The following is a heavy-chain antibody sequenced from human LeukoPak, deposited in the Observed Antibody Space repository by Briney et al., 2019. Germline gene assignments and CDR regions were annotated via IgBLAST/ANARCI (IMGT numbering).Heavy chain of an antibody. CDR1: GFTFSSYS. J-gene: IGHJ6*04. CDR2: ISSSSSYI. Sequence: GGSLRLSCAASGFTFSSYSMNWVRQAPGKGLEWVSSISSSSSYIYYADSVKGQFTISRDNAKNSLYLQMNSLRAEDTAVYYCARVIGDTAMVPNYYYYYGMDVWGKGTTVTVSS. V-gene: IGHV3-21*01. D-gene: IGHD5-18*01. CDR3: ARVIGDTAMVPNYYYYYGMDV.